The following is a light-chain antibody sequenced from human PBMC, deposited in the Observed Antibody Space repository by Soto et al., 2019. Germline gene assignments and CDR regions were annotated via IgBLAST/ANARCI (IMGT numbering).Light chain of an antibody. J-gene: IGKJ1*01. CDR2: LGS. CDR3: MQALQSPWT. CDR1: QSLLHSDGYIY. V-gene: IGKV2-28*01. Sequence: DIVMTQSPLSLPVTPGEPASISCRSSQSLLHSDGYIYLDWYLQRPGQSPELLICLGSSRRSGVPYRCSGSGSGTHFTLTISRVEAEDFGVYYRMQALQSPWTFGQGTRVEVK.